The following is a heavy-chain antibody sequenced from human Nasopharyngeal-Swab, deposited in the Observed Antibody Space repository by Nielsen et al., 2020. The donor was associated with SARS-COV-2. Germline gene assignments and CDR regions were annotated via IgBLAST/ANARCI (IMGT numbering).Heavy chain of an antibody. D-gene: IGHD6-13*01. V-gene: IGHV4-34*01. CDR1: GGSISSGGYY. J-gene: IGHJ6*03. Sequence: SETLSLTCAVSGGSISSGGYYWSWIRQPPGKGLEWIGEINHSGSTNYNPSLKSRVTISVDTSKNQFSLKLSSVTAADTAVYYCARGEQLVRPSYYYYMDVWGKGTTVTVSS. CDR2: INHSGST. CDR3: ARGEQLVRPSYYYYMDV.